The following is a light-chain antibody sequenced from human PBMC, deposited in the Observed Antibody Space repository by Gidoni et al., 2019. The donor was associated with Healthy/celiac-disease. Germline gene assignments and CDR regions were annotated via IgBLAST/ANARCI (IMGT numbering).Light chain of an antibody. CDR2: AAS. CDR1: QSISSY. Sequence: IQLTHSPSSLSASVGDRVTITCRASQSISSYLNWYQQKPGKAPKLLIYAASSLQSGVPSRFSGSGSGTDFTLTISSLQPEDFATYYCQQSYSTPHTFXQXTKLEIK. CDR3: QQSYSTPHT. J-gene: IGKJ2*01. V-gene: IGKV1-39*01.